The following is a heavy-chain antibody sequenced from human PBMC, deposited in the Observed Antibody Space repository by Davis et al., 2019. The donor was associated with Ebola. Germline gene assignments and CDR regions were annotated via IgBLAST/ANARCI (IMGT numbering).Heavy chain of an antibody. CDR1: GASVRSNNYH. J-gene: IGHJ3*02. Sequence: SQTLSLTCPLSGASVRSNNYHWTWIRQPPGKGLEWIGDIYDSGSTNYSPSLKSRVTISVDTSKNQFSLMLSSVTAADTAVYYWARDYLAIEGSFDIWGQGTMVTVSS. CDR3: ARDYLAIEGSFDI. CDR2: IYDSGST. D-gene: IGHD5-12*01. V-gene: IGHV4-61*01.